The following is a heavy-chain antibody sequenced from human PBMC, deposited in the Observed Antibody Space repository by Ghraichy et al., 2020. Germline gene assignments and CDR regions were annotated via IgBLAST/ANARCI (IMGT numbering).Heavy chain of an antibody. J-gene: IGHJ5*02. Sequence: GGSLRLSCAASGFTFSSFAMSWVRQAPGKGLEWVSTIVGSGGSTYYADSVKGRFTISRDNSKNTLYLQMNSLRAEDTAVYYCAKEGYCSGGSCYLGEFDPWGQGTLVTVSS. CDR3: AKEGYCSGGSCYLGEFDP. D-gene: IGHD2-15*01. CDR2: IVGSGGST. CDR1: GFTFSSFA. V-gene: IGHV3-23*01.